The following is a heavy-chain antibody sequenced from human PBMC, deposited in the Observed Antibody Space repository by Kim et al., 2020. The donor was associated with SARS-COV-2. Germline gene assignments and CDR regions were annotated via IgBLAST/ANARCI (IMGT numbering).Heavy chain of an antibody. D-gene: IGHD3-3*01. CDR1: GGSFSGYY. CDR3: AFGSRFLEWLLPLSY. CDR2: INHSGST. J-gene: IGHJ4*02. Sequence: SETLSLTCAVYGGSFSGYYWSWIRQPPGKGLEWIGEINHSGSTNYNPSLKSRVTISVDTSKNQFSLKLSSVTAADTAAYYCAFGSRFLEWLLPLSYWVQG. V-gene: IGHV4-34*01.